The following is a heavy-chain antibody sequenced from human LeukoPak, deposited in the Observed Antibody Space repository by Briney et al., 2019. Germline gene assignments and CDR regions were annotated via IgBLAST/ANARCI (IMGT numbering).Heavy chain of an antibody. J-gene: IGHJ6*04. V-gene: IGHV4-30-2*01. CDR3: ARGYKGNYYYYYGMDV. Sequence: SETLSLTCAVSGGSISSGGYSWSWIRQPPGKGLEWIGYIYHSGSTYYNPSLKSRVTISVDRSKNQFSLKLSSVTAADTAVYYCARGYKGNYYYYYGMDVWGKGTTATVSS. CDR1: GGSISSGGYS. D-gene: IGHD1-1*01. CDR2: IYHSGST.